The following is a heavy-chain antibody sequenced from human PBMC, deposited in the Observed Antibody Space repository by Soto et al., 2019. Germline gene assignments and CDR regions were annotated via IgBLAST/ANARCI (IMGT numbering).Heavy chain of an antibody. Sequence: PGESLKISCKCSGYSFTNYWIAWVRQMPGKGLEWMGIVYPGDSGIRYSPSFQGQVTISADKSITTAYLQWSSLKASDTAMYYCARRTNAVAGADYYYGLDVWGQGTNGTVSS. CDR3: ARRTNAVAGADYYYGLDV. CDR2: VYPGDSGI. V-gene: IGHV5-51*01. D-gene: IGHD6-19*01. J-gene: IGHJ6*02. CDR1: GYSFTNYW.